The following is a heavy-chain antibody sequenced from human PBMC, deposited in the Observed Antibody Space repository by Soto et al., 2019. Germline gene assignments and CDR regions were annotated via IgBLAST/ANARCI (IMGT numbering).Heavy chain of an antibody. Sequence: QVQLVQSGAEVKRSGASVRISCKASGYTFNRHDINWVRQATGQGPEWIGWMNPNSGNTGYAQKFQGRVTMTRDSSITTAYMDLSSLTSEDTAIYYCAREGLEGSIQDNTFDIWGQGTMVSVSS. V-gene: IGHV1-8*01. D-gene: IGHD2-15*01. CDR1: GYTFNRHD. CDR2: MNPNSGNT. J-gene: IGHJ3*02. CDR3: AREGLEGSIQDNTFDI.